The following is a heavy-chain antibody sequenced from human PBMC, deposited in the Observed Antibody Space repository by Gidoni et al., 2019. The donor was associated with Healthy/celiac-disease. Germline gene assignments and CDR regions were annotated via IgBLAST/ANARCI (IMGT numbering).Heavy chain of an antibody. CDR3: AKDGCGWTT. V-gene: IGHV3-23*01. CDR1: GFTFRSYA. CDR2: ISGRGGST. D-gene: IGHD4-17*01. Sequence: EVQLLESGGGLVQPGGSLRLSCAASGFTFRSYAMSWVRQAPGKGLEWVSAISGRGGSTYYADSVKGRFTISRDNAKTTLYLQRNGLRAEDTAVYYCAKDGCGWTTWGQGTLVTVSS. J-gene: IGHJ4*02.